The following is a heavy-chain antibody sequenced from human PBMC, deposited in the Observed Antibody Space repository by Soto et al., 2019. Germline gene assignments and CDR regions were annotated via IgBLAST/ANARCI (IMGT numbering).Heavy chain of an antibody. CDR3: ASTNYNPACNTQATICVDTSKNQLSLKLSSVTAADTAVYYCATGRREVSVVYVGGCYDGECDFMDV. Sequence: GGSLRLSCVASGFTFSNYALTWVRQAPGKGLEWVSTINSGGGTYYADSVKGRFTISRDNSKNTLYLQMNSLRAEDTAIYYCASTNYNPACNTQATICVDTSKNQLSLKLSSVTAADTAVYYCATGRREVSVVYVGGCYDGECDFMDVWGKGSTVTVSS. D-gene: IGHD3-10*01. J-gene: IGHJ6*03. CDR2: INSGGGT. CDR1: GFTFSNYA. V-gene: IGHV3-23*01.